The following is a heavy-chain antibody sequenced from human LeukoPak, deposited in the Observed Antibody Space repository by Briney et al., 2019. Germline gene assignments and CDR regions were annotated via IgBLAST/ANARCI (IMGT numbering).Heavy chain of an antibody. V-gene: IGHV4-4*07. CDR1: GGSISSYY. Sequence: SETLSLTCTVSGGSISSYYWSWIRQPAGKGLGWIGRIYTSGSTNYNPSLKSRVTMSVDTSKNQFSLKLSSVTAADTAVYYCASLAGPSPSPDYWGQGTLVTVSS. D-gene: IGHD2-2*01. J-gene: IGHJ4*02. CDR2: IYTSGST. CDR3: ASLAGPSPSPDY.